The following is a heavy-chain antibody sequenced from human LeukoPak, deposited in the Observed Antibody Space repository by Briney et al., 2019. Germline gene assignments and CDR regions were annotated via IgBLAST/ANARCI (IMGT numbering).Heavy chain of an antibody. CDR1: GYSFTNYA. D-gene: IGHD3-10*01. J-gene: IGHJ3*01. V-gene: IGHV1-18*01. CDR2: ISAYNGGT. CDR3: ARASRMVRGAFDV. Sequence: ASVKVSCKASGYSFTNYALAWVRQAPGQGLEWVGWISAYNGGTDYAQKLQDRVTLTTDTATRTVYIELRSLTSDDTAKYYCARASRMVRGAFDVWGQGTMVTVSS.